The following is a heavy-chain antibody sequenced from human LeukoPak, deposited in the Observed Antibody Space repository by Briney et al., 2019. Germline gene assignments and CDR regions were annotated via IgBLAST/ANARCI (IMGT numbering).Heavy chain of an antibody. V-gene: IGHV3-23*01. D-gene: IGHD6-13*01. CDR2: ISGSGGST. Sequence: GGSLRLSCAASGFTFSSCAMSWVRQAPGKGLEWVSGISGSGGSTYYADSVKGRFTISRDNSKNTLYLQMNSLRAEDEAVYYCAKGSYSYSSSWSDYWGQGTLVTVSS. J-gene: IGHJ4*02. CDR3: AKGSYSYSSSWSDY. CDR1: GFTFSSCA.